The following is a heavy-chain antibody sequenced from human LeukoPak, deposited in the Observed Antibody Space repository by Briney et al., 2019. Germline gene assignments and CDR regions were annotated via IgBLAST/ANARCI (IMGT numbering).Heavy chain of an antibody. V-gene: IGHV3-30*18. CDR3: AKDSKQWLVGLGWLDP. J-gene: IGHJ5*02. CDR2: MSYDGSNK. CDR1: GFIFSTYG. D-gene: IGHD6-19*01. Sequence: GRSLRLSCAASGFIFSTYGMHWVRQAPGKGLEWVAVMSYDGSNKYYADSVKGRFTISRDNSKNTLYLQMNNLRAEDTAVYYCAKDSKQWLVGLGWLDPWGQGTLVTVSS.